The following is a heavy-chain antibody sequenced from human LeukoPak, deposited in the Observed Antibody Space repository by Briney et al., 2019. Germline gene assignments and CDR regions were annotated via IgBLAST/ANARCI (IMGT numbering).Heavy chain of an antibody. J-gene: IGHJ4*02. CDR1: GYTFIGYY. CDR2: INPTSGGA. Sequence: GASVKVSFKASGYTFIGYYLHWVRQAPGQGLEWMGWINPTSGGANYAQKFQDRVTMTMDTSINTAYMELSMQTSADTAVYYCARLVGLSTTASYWGQGTLVIVPS. V-gene: IGHV1-2*02. CDR3: ARLVGLSTTASY. D-gene: IGHD5/OR15-5a*01.